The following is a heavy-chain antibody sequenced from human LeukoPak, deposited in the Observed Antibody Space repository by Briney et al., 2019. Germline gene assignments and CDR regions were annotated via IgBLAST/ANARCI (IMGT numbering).Heavy chain of an antibody. D-gene: IGHD2-8*01. CDR3: VRADYNGGNPGSFDI. CDR1: GGSISSSSYY. V-gene: IGHV4-39*07. CDR2: IYYTGIS. Sequence: SETLSLTCSVSGGSISSSSYYWGWLRQPPGKGLEWIGTIYYTGISYYNPSLESRVTSSLDTSKNQFSLTLNSVTAADTAVYYCVRADYNGGNPGSFDIWGRGTMVTVSS. J-gene: IGHJ3*02.